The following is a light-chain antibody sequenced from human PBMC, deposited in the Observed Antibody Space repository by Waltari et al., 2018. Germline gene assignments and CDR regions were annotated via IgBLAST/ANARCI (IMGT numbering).Light chain of an antibody. CDR1: QNVGSNY. V-gene: IGKV3-20*01. CDR3: HQYGTSPKT. CDR2: GAS. Sequence: GTLSLSPGEGAALSCRASQNVGSNYLAWYQQKPGQAPRLLIYGASNRATGIPDRFSGRGSGTDFTLTVSRLEPEDFAVYYCHQYGTSPKTFGQGTKVELK. J-gene: IGKJ1*01.